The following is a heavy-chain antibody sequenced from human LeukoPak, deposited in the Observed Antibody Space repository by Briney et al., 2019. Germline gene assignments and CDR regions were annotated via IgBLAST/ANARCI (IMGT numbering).Heavy chain of an antibody. V-gene: IGHV4-39*01. CDR3: ARHSEIFGRYYDP. CDR2: IYYSGST. D-gene: IGHD1-26*01. Sequence: SETLSLTCTVSGGSISSSSYYWGWIRQPPGKGLEWIGSIYYSGSTYYNPSLKSRVTISVDTSKNQFSLKLGSVTAADTAVYYCARHSEIFGRYYDPWGQGTLVTVSS. CDR1: GGSISSSSYY. J-gene: IGHJ5*02.